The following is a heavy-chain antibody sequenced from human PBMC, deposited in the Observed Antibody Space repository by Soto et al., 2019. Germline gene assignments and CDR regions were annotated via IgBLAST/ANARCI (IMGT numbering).Heavy chain of an antibody. D-gene: IGHD3-3*01. CDR2: IKSKTDGGTT. CDR3: TTDPITIFGVVIAY. J-gene: IGHJ4*02. Sequence: GGSLRLSCAASGFTFSNAWMSWVRQAPGKGLEWVGRIKSKTDGGTTDYAAPVKGSFTISRDDSKNTLYLQMNSLKTEDTAVYYCTTDPITIFGVVIAYWGQGTLVTVSS. V-gene: IGHV3-15*01. CDR1: GFTFSNAW.